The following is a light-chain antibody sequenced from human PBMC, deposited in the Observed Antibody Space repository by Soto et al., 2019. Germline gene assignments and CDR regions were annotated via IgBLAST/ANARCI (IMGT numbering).Light chain of an antibody. V-gene: IGKV4-1*01. J-gene: IGKJ3*01. CDR2: WAS. Sequence: DIVMTQSPDSLAVSLGVRATINCKSSQSVLYSSNNKNYLAWYQQKPGQPPKLLIYWASTRESGVPARFSGSGSGTEFTLTISSLQAEDVAVYYCQQYYSTPFTFGPGTIVEIK. CDR3: QQYYSTPFT. CDR1: QSVLYSSNNKNY.